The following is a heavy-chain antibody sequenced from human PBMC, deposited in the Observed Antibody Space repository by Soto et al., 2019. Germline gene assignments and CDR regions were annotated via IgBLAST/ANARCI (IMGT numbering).Heavy chain of an antibody. CDR2: ISCCGGST. D-gene: IGHD6-19*01. V-gene: IGHV3-23*01. CDR3: AKADGEQWLIPHLDN. CDR1: GFNFKKFA. Sequence: EVQLLESGGGVVQPGGSLRLSCVASGFNFKKFATAWVRQAPGEGLEWVSGISCCGGSTSYADSVKGRFSTARDDSKNTLSLQMNGLRVEDTAQYFCAKADGEQWLIPHLDNWGQGTLVTVS. J-gene: IGHJ4*02.